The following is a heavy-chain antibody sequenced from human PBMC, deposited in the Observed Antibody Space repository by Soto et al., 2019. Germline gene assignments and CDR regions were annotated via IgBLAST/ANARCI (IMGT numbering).Heavy chain of an antibody. V-gene: IGHV5-51*01. CDR1: GYSFTSYW. D-gene: IGHD3-10*01. Sequence: PGESLKISCKGSGYSFTSYWIGWARQMPGKGLEWMGIIYPGDSDTRYSPCFQGQVTISADKSISTAYLQWSSLKASDTAMYYCARTLMVRGVISEPLDYWGQGTLVTVSS. J-gene: IGHJ4*02. CDR3: ARTLMVRGVISEPLDY. CDR2: IYPGDSDT.